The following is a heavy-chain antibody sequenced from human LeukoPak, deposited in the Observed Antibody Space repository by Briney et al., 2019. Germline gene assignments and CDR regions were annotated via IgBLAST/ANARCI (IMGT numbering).Heavy chain of an antibody. CDR2: INPGGGST. J-gene: IGHJ5*02. CDR3: ARDLGIVVVPAARGRKSNWFDT. D-gene: IGHD2-2*01. V-gene: IGHV1-46*01. CDR1: GYTFSDYY. Sequence: ASVKVSCKASGYTFSDYYIHWVRQAPGQGPEWMGIINPGGGSTSYAQKFQGRVTMTSDMSTSTVNMELSSLRSEDTAVYYCARDLGIVVVPAARGRKSNWFDTWGQLTL.